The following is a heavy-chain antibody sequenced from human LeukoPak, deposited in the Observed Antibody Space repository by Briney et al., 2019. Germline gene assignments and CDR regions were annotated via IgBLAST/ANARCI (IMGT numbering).Heavy chain of an antibody. V-gene: IGHV4-59*01. D-gene: IGHD3-16*01. CDR2: IYYSGST. CDR3: ARAVGSTRLYYFDY. CDR1: GGSISSYY. J-gene: IGHJ4*02. Sequence: SETLSLTCTVSGGSISSYYWSWIRQPPGKGLEWIGYIYYSGSTNYNPSLKSRVTISVDTSKNQFSLKLSSVTAADTAVYYCARAVGSTRLYYFDYWGQGTLVTVSS.